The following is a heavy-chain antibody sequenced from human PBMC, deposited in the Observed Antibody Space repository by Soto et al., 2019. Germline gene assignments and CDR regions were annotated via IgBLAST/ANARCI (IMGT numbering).Heavy chain of an antibody. CDR1: GYTFTNFF. V-gene: IGHV1-46*01. CDR3: PRDSGNGTNWYEGYFDS. Sequence: QVQLVQSGAEVKKPGASVKVSCMASGYTFTNFFIHWVRQAPGQGLEWMGMINPSGGSTKYAQIFQGRATMTRDTSTSTVNMERSSLGSEDPRMFYCPRDSGNGTNWYEGYFDSWGQGTLFTASS. D-gene: IGHD6-13*01. J-gene: IGHJ4*02. CDR2: INPSGGST.